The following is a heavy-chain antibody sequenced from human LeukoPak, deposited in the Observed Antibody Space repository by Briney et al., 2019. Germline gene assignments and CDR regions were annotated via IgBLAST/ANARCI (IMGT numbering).Heavy chain of an antibody. CDR1: GGSISSSSYY. CDR3: ANYEDYYGMDV. V-gene: IGHV4-39*07. J-gene: IGHJ6*02. Sequence: SETLSLTCTVSGGSISSSSYYWGWIRQPPGKGLEWIGSIYYSGSTYYNPSLKSRVTISVDTSKNQFSLKLSSVTAADTAVYYCANYEDYYGMDVWGQGTTVTVS. CDR2: IYYSGST. D-gene: IGHD1-7*01.